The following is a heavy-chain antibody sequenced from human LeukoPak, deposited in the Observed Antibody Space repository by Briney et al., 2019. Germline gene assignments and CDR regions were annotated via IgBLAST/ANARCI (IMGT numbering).Heavy chain of an antibody. CDR2: ISAYNGNT. J-gene: IGHJ4*02. D-gene: IGHD3-3*01. CDR3: ARCPDEVDFWSGYYLSFDY. CDR1: GYTFTSYG. Sequence: ASVKVSCKASGYTFTSYGISWVRQAPGQGLEWMGWISAYNGNTNYAQKLQGRVTMTADTSTRTAYMELRSLRSDDTAAYYCARCPDEVDFWSGYYLSFDYWGQGTLVTVSS. V-gene: IGHV1-18*01.